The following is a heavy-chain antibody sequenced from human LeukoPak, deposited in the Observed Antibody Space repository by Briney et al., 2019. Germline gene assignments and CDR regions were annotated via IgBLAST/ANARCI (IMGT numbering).Heavy chain of an antibody. J-gene: IGHJ3*02. CDR1: GFTFSNYW. CDR3: ANWGSAFDI. Sequence: GGSPRLSCAASGFTFSNYWMHWVRQAPGKGLVWVSRICSDGSGTSYADSVKGRFTISRDNAKNILFLQMNSLRAEDTAVYYCANWGSAFDIWGQGTMVIVSS. CDR2: ICSDGSGT. D-gene: IGHD7-27*01. V-gene: IGHV3-74*01.